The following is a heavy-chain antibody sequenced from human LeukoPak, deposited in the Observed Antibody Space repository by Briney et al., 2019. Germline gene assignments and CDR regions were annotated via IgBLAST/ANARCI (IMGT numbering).Heavy chain of an antibody. CDR2: INPNSGGT. V-gene: IGHV1-2*02. CDR3: AGQGYCSSTSCYYYYYMDV. J-gene: IGHJ6*03. D-gene: IGHD2-2*01. CDR1: GYTFTGYY. Sequence: ASVKVSCKASGYTFTGYYMHWVRQAPGQGLEWMGWINPNSGGTNYAQKFQGRVTMTRDTSISTAYMELSRLRSDDTAVYYCAGQGYCSSTSCYYYYYMDVWGKGTTATVSS.